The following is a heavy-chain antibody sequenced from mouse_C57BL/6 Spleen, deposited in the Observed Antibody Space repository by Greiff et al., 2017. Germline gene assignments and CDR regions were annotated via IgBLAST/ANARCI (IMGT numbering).Heavy chain of an antibody. Sequence: ESGPGLVKPSQSLSLTCSVTGYSITSGYYWNWIRQFPGNKLEWMGYISYDGSNNFNPSLKNRISITRDTSKNQFFLKLNSVTTEDTATYYCAREDYWGQGTLVTVSA. J-gene: IGHJ3*01. V-gene: IGHV3-6*01. CDR3: AREDY. CDR1: GYSITSGYY. CDR2: ISYDGSN. D-gene: IGHD1-1*02.